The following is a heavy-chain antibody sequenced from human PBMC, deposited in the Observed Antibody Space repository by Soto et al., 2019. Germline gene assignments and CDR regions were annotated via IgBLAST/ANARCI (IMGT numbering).Heavy chain of an antibody. CDR1: GFSFDEYA. V-gene: IGHV3-9*01. CDR3: AKGTKYCSSGVCSVFDY. D-gene: IGHD2-8*01. CDR2: INWNSGNI. J-gene: IGHJ4*02. Sequence: EVQVAESGGGSVQPGRSLRLYCEASGFSFDEYAMHWVRQVTEKGLEWVSSINWNSGNIGYADSVRGRFTISRDNAKNSLYLQMNSLRPEDTAFYYCAKGTKYCSSGVCSVFDYWGQGTLVTVSS.